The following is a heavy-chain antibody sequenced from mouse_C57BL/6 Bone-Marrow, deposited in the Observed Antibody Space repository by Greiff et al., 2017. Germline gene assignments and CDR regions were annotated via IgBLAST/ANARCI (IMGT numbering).Heavy chain of an antibody. CDR3: ARGAY. CDR1: GYTFSSYW. Sequence: QVQLQQSGAELVRPGASVKFSCKASGYTFSSYWMHWVKQRPGQGLEWIGQIFPGDGDTNYTGKFKGKATLTADTSSSTAYMQLSSLTSEDSAVYVCARGAYWGRGTLVTVSA. J-gene: IGHJ3*01. V-gene: IGHV1-80*01. CDR2: IFPGDGDT.